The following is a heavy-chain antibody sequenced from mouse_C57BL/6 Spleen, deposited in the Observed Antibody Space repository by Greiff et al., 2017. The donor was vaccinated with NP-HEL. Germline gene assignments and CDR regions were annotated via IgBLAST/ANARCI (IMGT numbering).Heavy chain of an antibody. CDR2: IDPEDGDT. CDR1: GFNIKDYY. J-gene: IGHJ2*01. CDR3: TWGLRPGYYFDY. D-gene: IGHD2-4*01. V-gene: IGHV14-1*01. Sequence: VQLQQSGAELVRPGASVKLSCTASGFNIKDYYMHWVKQRPEQGLEWIGRIDPEDGDTEYAPKFQGKATMTADTSSNTAYLQLSSLTSEDTAVYYCTWGLRPGYYFDYWGQGTTLTVSS.